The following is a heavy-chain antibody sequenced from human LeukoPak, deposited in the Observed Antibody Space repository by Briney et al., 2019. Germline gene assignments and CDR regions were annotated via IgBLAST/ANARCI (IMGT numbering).Heavy chain of an antibody. J-gene: IGHJ4*02. Sequence: PSETLSLTCTVSGGSISSYYWSWIRQPPGKGLEWIGYIYYSGSTNYNPSLKSRVTISVDPSKNQFSLKLSSVTAADTAVYYCARDKEMSTITGSVFDFWGQGILVTVSS. V-gene: IGHV4-59*01. CDR1: GGSISSYY. CDR3: ARDKEMSTITGSVFDF. CDR2: IYYSGST. D-gene: IGHD5-24*01.